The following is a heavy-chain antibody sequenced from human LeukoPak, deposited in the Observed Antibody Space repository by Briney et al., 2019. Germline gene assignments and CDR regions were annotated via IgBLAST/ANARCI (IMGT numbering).Heavy chain of an antibody. CDR2: IYYSGST. CDR1: GGSISSSSYY. V-gene: IGHV4-39*07. Sequence: SETLSLTCTVSGGSISSSSYYWGWIRQPPGKGLEWIGSIYYSGSTNYNPSLKSRVTISVDTSKNQFSLKLSSVTAADTAVYYCAREGCSGGTCHSVSAFDIWGQGTMVTVSS. J-gene: IGHJ3*02. CDR3: AREGCSGGTCHSVSAFDI. D-gene: IGHD2-15*01.